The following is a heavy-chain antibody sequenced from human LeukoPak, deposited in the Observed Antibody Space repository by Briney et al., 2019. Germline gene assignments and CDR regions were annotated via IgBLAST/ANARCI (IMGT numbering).Heavy chain of an antibody. D-gene: IGHD1-14*01. V-gene: IGHV1-46*01. CDR3: ARWVPGQTDNWFDP. CDR1: GYTFTSYY. CDR2: INPSGGST. Sequence: ASVKVSCKASGYTFTSYYMHWVRQAPGQGLEWMGIINPSGGSTSYAQKFQGRVTITADESTSTAYMELSSLRSEDTAVYYCARWVPGQTDNWFDPWGQGTLVTVSS. J-gene: IGHJ5*02.